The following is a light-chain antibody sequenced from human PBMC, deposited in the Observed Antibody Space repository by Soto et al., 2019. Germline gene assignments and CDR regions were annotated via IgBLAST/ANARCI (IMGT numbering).Light chain of an antibody. CDR2: AAS. J-gene: IGKJ5*01. CDR1: ENISRH. CDR3: QQTYTTLSIT. V-gene: IGKV1-39*01. Sequence: DIQMPQSPSSLSGSVGDRVTITCRASENISRHLNWYQQKPGKAPKLLIYAASSLQNGVPSRFRGGGSGTDFTLTISNLQPEDFATYYCQQTYTTLSITFGQGTRLESK.